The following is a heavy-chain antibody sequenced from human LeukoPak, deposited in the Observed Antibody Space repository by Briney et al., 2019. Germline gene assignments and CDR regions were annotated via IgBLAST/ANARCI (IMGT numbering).Heavy chain of an antibody. CDR3: ARDPTFTIFGVAPGGDAFDI. J-gene: IGHJ3*02. CDR2: FNPNSGGT. V-gene: IGHV1-2*02. Sequence: ASVKLSCKASGYTFTGYYMHWVRQAPGQGRGWMGWFNPNSGGTNYAQKFQGRVTMTRDTSISTAYMELSRLRSDDTAVYYCARDPTFTIFGVAPGGDAFDIWGQGTMVTVSS. CDR1: GYTFTGYY. D-gene: IGHD3-3*01.